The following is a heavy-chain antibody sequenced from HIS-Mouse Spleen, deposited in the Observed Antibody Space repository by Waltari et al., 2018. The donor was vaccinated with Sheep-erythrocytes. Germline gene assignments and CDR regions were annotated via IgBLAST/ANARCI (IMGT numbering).Heavy chain of an antibody. Sequence: QVQRVQSGAGVKKTGASVKVSCKASGYTFTGYYMHWGRQAPGQGLEWMGWINPNSGGTNYAQKFQGRVTMTRDTSISTAYMELSRLRSDDTAVYYCASGVIPYGSGSYFLDYWGQGTLVTVSS. CDR1: GYTFTGYY. CDR2: INPNSGGT. CDR3: ASGVIPYGSGSYFLDY. V-gene: IGHV1-2*02. J-gene: IGHJ4*02. D-gene: IGHD3-10*01.